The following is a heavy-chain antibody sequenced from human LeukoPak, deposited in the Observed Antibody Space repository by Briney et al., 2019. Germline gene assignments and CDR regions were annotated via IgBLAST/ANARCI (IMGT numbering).Heavy chain of an antibody. CDR2: INPNSGGT. J-gene: IGHJ3*02. D-gene: IGHD6-19*01. V-gene: IGHV1-2*02. CDR3: ARELDKPNSSGGYPDAFDI. CDR1: GYTFTGYY. Sequence: ASVKVSCKASGYTFTGYYMHWVRQAPGQGLEWMGWINPNSGGTSYAQKFQGRVTMTRDTSISTAYMELSRLRSDDTAVYYCARELDKPNSSGGYPDAFDIWGQGTMVTVSS.